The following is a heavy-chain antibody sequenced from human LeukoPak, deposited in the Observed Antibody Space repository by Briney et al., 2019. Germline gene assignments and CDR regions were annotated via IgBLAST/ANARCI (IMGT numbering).Heavy chain of an antibody. CDR2: INHSGST. J-gene: IGHJ4*02. D-gene: IGHD3-10*01. CDR3: ASYYYYGSGSPFDY. Sequence: PSETLSLTCAVYGGSFSGYYWSWIRQPPGKGLEWIGEINHSGSTNYNPSLKSRVTISVDTSKNQFSLKLSSVTAADTAVYYCASYYYYGSGSPFDYWGQGTLATVSS. V-gene: IGHV4-34*01. CDR1: GGSFSGYY.